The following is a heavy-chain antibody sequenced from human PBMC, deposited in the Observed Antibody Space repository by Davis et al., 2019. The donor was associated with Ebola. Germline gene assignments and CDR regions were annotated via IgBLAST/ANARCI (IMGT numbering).Heavy chain of an antibody. D-gene: IGHD3-10*01. V-gene: IGHV3-74*01. CDR1: GFTLSSYW. CDR2: LDSDGSTT. Sequence: PGGSLRLSCAASGFTLSSYWMHWVRQAPGKGLVWVSRLDSDGSTTNYADSVKGRFTIFRDSAKNSLFLQMNNLRAEDTAVYYCAKDGGDSGIRFDPWGQGTLVTVSS. CDR3: AKDGGDSGIRFDP. J-gene: IGHJ5*02.